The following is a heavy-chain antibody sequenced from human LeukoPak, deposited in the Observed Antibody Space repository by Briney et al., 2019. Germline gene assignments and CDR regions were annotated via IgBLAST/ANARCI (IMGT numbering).Heavy chain of an antibody. V-gene: IGHV3-7*01. CDR2: INNDGSEK. J-gene: IGHJ4*02. CDR3: ARDKVTY. Sequence: GGSLRLSCAASGFTFSNYWMSWVRQAPGKGLEWVAHINNDGSEKYYVDSVKGRFTISRDNARNSLYLQMNSLGVEDTAVYYCARDKVTYWGQGTLVTVSS. CDR1: GFTFSNYW.